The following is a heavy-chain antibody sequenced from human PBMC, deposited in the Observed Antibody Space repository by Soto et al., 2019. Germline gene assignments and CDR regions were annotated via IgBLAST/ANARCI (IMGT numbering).Heavy chain of an antibody. D-gene: IGHD1-7*01. CDR1: GYTFTGYY. CDR3: AREGKITGTAFDAFDI. J-gene: IGHJ3*02. Sequence: QVQLVQSGAEVKKPGASVKVSCKASGYTFTGYYMHWVRQATGQGLEWMGWINPNSGGTNYAQKFQGRVTMTRDTSISTAYMELSRLRSDDTAVYYCAREGKITGTAFDAFDIWGQGTMVTVSS. CDR2: INPNSGGT. V-gene: IGHV1-2*02.